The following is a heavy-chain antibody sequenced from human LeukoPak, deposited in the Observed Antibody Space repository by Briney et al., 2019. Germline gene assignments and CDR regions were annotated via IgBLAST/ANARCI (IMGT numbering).Heavy chain of an antibody. J-gene: IGHJ3*02. CDR2: IYYSGST. D-gene: IGHD2-2*01. CDR1: GGSISSYY. CDR3: ARDQQSHDAFDI. Sequence: PSETLSLTCTVSGGSISSYYWSWIRQPPGKGLEWIGYIYYSGSTNYNPSLKSRVTISVDTSKNQFSLKLSSVTAADTAVYYCARDQQSHDAFDIWGQGTMATVSS. V-gene: IGHV4-59*01.